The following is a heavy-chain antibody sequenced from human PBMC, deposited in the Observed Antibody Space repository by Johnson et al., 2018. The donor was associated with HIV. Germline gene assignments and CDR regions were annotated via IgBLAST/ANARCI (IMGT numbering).Heavy chain of an antibody. CDR2: ISSSGSTI. D-gene: IGHD3-22*01. CDR3: AKDRGSYYDSSGYLGDAFDI. CDR1: GFTLSDYY. V-gene: IGHV3-11*04. J-gene: IGHJ3*02. Sequence: QMLLVESGGGLVKPGGSLRLSCAASGFTLSDYYMSWIRQAPGTGLEWVSYISSSGSTIYYADSVTGRFTISRDNAKNSLYLQMNSLRAEDTAVYYCAKDRGSYYDSSGYLGDAFDIWGQGTMVTVSS.